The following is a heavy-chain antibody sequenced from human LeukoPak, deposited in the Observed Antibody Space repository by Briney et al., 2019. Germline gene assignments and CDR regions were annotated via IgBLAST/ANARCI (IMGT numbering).Heavy chain of an antibody. V-gene: IGHV1-69*05. CDR1: GGTFSSYA. J-gene: IGHJ4*02. D-gene: IGHD5-18*01. Sequence: SVKVSCKASGGTFSSYAISWVRQAPGQGLEWMGRIIPIFGTANYAQKFQGRVTITTDESTSTAYMELSSLRSEDTAVYYCARDSRDSYGSFDYWGQGTLVTVSS. CDR2: IIPIFGTA. CDR3: ARDSRDSYGSFDY.